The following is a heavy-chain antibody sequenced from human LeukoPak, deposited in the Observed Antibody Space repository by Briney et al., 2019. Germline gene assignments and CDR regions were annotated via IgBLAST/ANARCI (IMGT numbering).Heavy chain of an antibody. J-gene: IGHJ4*02. CDR1: GDSVSSNSAA. Sequence: SQTLSLTCDISGDSVSSNSAAWTWIRQSPSRGLEWLGRTYYRSMRYNDYAVSMKSRITINPDTSKNQFSLQLNSVTPEDTAVYYCARALLGRFDYWGQGALVTVSS. CDR3: ARALLGRFDY. CDR2: TYYRSMRYN. D-gene: IGHD3-3*02. V-gene: IGHV6-1*01.